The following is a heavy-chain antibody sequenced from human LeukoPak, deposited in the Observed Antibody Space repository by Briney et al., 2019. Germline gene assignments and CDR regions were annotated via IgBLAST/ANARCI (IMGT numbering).Heavy chain of an antibody. CDR1: GGSISSSSYY. CDR3: ARDLLFPRCGSCTDNWFDP. CDR2: IFYSGTT. J-gene: IGHJ5*02. D-gene: IGHD2-15*01. Sequence: PSETLSLTCTVSGGSISSSSYYWSWIRQPPGKGLEWIGYIFYSGTTNYNPSLKSRVTISVDTSENQFSLKLTSVTAADTAVYYCARDLLFPRCGSCTDNWFDPWGQGTLVTVSS. V-gene: IGHV4-61*01.